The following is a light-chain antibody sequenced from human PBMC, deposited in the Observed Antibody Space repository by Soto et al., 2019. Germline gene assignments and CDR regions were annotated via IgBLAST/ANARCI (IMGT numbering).Light chain of an antibody. CDR3: QQSYSTPYI. V-gene: IGKV1-39*01. Sequence: DIQMTQSPSSLSASVGDRVAITCRASQSISIYLNWYQQKPGKAPKLLIYAASSLQSGVPSRFSGSGSGTDFTLTISSLQPEDFATYYCQQSYSTPYIFGQGTQLEI. CDR1: QSISIY. J-gene: IGKJ2*01. CDR2: AAS.